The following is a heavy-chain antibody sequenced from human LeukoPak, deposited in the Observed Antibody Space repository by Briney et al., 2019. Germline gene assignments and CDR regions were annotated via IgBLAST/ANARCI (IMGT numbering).Heavy chain of an antibody. Sequence: PSETLSLTCTVSGGSISSYYWSWIRQPPGPGLDWNGRIYTSGSTNYNPSLKSRVTMSVDTSKNQFSLKLSSVTAADAAVYYCARDGGRYCTNGVCYRGIDYWGQGTLVTVSS. J-gene: IGHJ4*02. CDR3: ARDGGRYCTNGVCYRGIDY. D-gene: IGHD2-8*01. CDR2: IYTSGST. V-gene: IGHV4-4*07. CDR1: GGSISSYY.